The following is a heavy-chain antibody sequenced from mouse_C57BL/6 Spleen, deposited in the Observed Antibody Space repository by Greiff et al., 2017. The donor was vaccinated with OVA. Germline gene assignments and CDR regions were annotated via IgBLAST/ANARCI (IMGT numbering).Heavy chain of an antibody. V-gene: IGHV5-16*01. CDR1: GFTFSDYY. CDR3: ARDRGNPRGYFDY. D-gene: IGHD2-1*01. J-gene: IGHJ2*01. Sequence: EVNVVESEGGLVQPGSSMKLSCTASGFTFSDYYMAWVRQVPEKGLEWVANINYDGSSTYYLDSLKSRFIISRDNAKNILYLQMSSLKSEDTATYYCARDRGNPRGYFDYWGQGTTLTVSS. CDR2: INYDGSST.